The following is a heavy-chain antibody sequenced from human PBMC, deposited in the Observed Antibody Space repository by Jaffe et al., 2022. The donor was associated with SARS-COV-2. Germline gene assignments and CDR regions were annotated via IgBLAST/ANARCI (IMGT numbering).Heavy chain of an antibody. CDR1: GFTFSSYG. CDR3: ARDHNREYSGYSYDY. D-gene: IGHD5-12*01. V-gene: IGHV3-33*01. Sequence: QVQLVESGGGVVQPGRSLRLSCAASGFTFSSYGMHWVRQAPGKGLEWVAVIWYDGSNKYYADSVKGRFTISRDNSKNTLYLQMNSLRAEDTAVYYCARDHNREYSGYSYDYWGQGTLVTVSS. J-gene: IGHJ4*02. CDR2: IWYDGSNK.